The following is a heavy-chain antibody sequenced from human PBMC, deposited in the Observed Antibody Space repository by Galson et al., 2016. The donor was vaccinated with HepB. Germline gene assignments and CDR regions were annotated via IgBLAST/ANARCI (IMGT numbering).Heavy chain of an antibody. J-gene: IGHJ4*02. V-gene: IGHV3-33*01. CDR3: ARGGTNIAVAATAFDY. D-gene: IGHD6-19*01. Sequence: SLRLSCAASGFTFSGYGMHWVRQAPGKGLEWVALIWNDGSYKNYADSVKGRFTISRDNSKNALSLQMNSLRAEDTAVYYCARGGTNIAVAATAFDYWGQGTLVTVSS. CDR1: GFTFSGYG. CDR2: IWNDGSYK.